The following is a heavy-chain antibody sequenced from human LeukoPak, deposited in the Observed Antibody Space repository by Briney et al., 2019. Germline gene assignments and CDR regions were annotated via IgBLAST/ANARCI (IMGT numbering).Heavy chain of an antibody. Sequence: GGSLRLSCGASGFTFSTFAMSWVRQAPGEGLEWASSIGNTETYYADSVKGRFTIFRDNSKNTIYLHMNNLRAEDTARYYCAKDGQAFNSNWDYFDSWGQGTLVTVSS. CDR2: IGNTET. J-gene: IGHJ4*02. CDR3: AKDGQAFNSNWDYFDS. V-gene: IGHV3-23*01. D-gene: IGHD7-27*01. CDR1: GFTFSTFA.